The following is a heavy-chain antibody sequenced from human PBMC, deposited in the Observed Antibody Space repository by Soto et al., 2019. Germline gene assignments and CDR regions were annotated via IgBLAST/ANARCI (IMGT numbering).Heavy chain of an antibody. V-gene: IGHV3-30-3*01. D-gene: IGHD3-3*01. Sequence: GGSLRLSCAASGFTFSSYAMHWVRQAPGKGLEWVAVISYDGSNKYYADSVKGRFTISRDNSKNTLYLQMNSLRAEDTAVYYCARDRGSLLYYDFWSLERYYYGMDVWGQGTTVTVSS. CDR1: GFTFSSYA. J-gene: IGHJ6*02. CDR2: ISYDGSNK. CDR3: ARDRGSLLYYDFWSLERYYYGMDV.